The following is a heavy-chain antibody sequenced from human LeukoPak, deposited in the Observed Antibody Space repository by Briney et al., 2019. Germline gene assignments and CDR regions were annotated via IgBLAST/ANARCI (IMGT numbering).Heavy chain of an antibody. CDR2: INGAGDNT. CDR1: GYTFSSHG. J-gene: IGHJ4*02. CDR3: AKDTSEYGDYEDY. V-gene: IGHV3-23*01. Sequence: GGSLRLSCAASGYTFSSHGMTWVRQAPGKGLEWVSTINGAGDNTNYAETVKGRFTISRDNSKNTVYLQMNSLRAEDTALYYCAKDTSEYGDYEDYWGQGTLVTVSS. D-gene: IGHD4-17*01.